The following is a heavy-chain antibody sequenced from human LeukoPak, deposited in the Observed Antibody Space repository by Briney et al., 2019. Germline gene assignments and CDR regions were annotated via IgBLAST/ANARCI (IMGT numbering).Heavy chain of an antibody. CDR3: AKDAGVVATIYAWTAMGFFDY. V-gene: IGHV3-23*01. J-gene: IGHJ4*02. D-gene: IGHD5-12*01. CDR2: ISGSGGST. Sequence: GGSLRLSCAASGFTFSDYAMSWVSQAPGKGLEWVSAISGSGGSTYYADSVKGRFTISRDNSKNTLYLQMNSLRAEDTAVYYCAKDAGVVATIYAWTAMGFFDYWGQGTLVTVSS. CDR1: GFTFSDYA.